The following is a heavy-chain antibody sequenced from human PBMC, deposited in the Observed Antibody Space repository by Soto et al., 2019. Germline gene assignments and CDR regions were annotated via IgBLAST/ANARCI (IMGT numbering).Heavy chain of an antibody. Sequence: QVQLVESGGGVVQPGRSLRLSCEASGFTFSSYAMHWVRQAPGKGLEWVAVISYDGSNKYYADSVKGRFTISRDNSKNTLYLQMNSLRAEDTAVYYCARGDRIGEMATISWYFDLWGRGTLVTVSS. J-gene: IGHJ2*01. V-gene: IGHV3-30-3*01. CDR3: ARGDRIGEMATISWYFDL. CDR1: GFTFSSYA. D-gene: IGHD3-10*01. CDR2: ISYDGSNK.